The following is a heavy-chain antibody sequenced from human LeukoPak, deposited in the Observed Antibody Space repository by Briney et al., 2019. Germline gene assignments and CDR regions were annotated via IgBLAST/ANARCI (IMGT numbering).Heavy chain of an antibody. D-gene: IGHD6-19*01. J-gene: IGHJ4*02. CDR3: ARASLSYSSGWYSYYFDY. CDR1: GGSISSYY. V-gene: IGHV4-4*07. Sequence: SETLSLTCTVSGGSISSYYWSWIRQPAGKGLEWIGRIYTSGSTNYNPSLKSRVTMSVDTSKNQFSLKLSSVTAADTAVYYYARASLSYSSGWYSYYFDYWGQGTLVTVSS. CDR2: IYTSGST.